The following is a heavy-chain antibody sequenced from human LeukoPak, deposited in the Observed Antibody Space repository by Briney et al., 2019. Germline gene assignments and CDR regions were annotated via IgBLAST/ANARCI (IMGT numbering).Heavy chain of an antibody. Sequence: GGSPRLSCVASGFILENHAMSWIRQAPGKGLEWVSGTSSNGEVKYYADSVKGRFTVSRDNSKDTLYLQMDSLGVEDTAMYYCARDFNWNEPYYFDYWGPGTLVTVSS. J-gene: IGHJ4*02. CDR3: ARDFNWNEPYYFDY. CDR2: TSSNGEVK. V-gene: IGHV3-23*01. CDR1: GFILENHA. D-gene: IGHD1-1*01.